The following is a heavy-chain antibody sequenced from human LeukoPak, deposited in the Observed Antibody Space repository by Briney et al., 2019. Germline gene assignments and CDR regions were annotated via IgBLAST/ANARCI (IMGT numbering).Heavy chain of an antibody. CDR2: FDPEDGET. CDR3: ATNTFGGVIVFDY. Sequence: GASVKVSCKVSGYTLTELSMHWVRQAPGKGLEWMGGFDPEDGETIYAQRFQGRVTMTEDTSTDTAYMELSSLRSEDTAVYYCATNTFGGVIVFDYWGQGTLVTVSS. V-gene: IGHV1-24*01. CDR1: GYTLTELS. J-gene: IGHJ4*02. D-gene: IGHD3-16*02.